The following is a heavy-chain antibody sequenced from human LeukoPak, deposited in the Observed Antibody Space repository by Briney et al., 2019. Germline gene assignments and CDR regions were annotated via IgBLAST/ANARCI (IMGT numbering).Heavy chain of an antibody. V-gene: IGHV4-39*01. Sequence: PETLSLTRTVSGGSISSISYYWGWIRQPPGEGLEWIGSIYYSESTYYNPSLKSRVTISVDTSKNPFSLRLSSVTAADTAVYYCAAWRTAKTGFDYWGQGTLVTVSS. CDR2: IYYSEST. CDR1: GGSISSISYY. CDR3: AAWRTAKTGFDY. J-gene: IGHJ4*02. D-gene: IGHD1-1*01.